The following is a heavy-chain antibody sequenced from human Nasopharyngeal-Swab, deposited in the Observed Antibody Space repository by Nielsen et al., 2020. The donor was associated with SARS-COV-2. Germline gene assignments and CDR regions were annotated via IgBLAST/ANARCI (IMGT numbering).Heavy chain of an antibody. V-gene: IGHV3-23*01. Sequence: GGSLRLSSAASGFTFSSYAMSWVRQAPGKGLEWVSAISGSGGSTYYADSVKGRFTISRNNSKNTLCLQMNSLRAEDTAVYYCAKSSSTPYGMDVWGQGTTVTVSS. J-gene: IGHJ6*02. CDR3: AKSSSTPYGMDV. CDR2: ISGSGGST. CDR1: GFTFSSYA.